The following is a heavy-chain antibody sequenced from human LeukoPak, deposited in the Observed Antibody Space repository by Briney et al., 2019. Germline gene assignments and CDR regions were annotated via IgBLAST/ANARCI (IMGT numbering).Heavy chain of an antibody. J-gene: IGHJ4*02. CDR3: ARGEGSIDY. CDR2: IYHSGST. Sequence: SQTLSLTCAVSSGSISSGGYSWSWIRQPPGKGLEWIGYIYHSGSTYYNPSLKSRVTISVDRSKNQFSLKLSSVTAADTAVYYCARGEGSIDYWGQGTLVTVSS. V-gene: IGHV4-30-2*01. CDR1: SGSISSGGYS. D-gene: IGHD5/OR15-5a*01.